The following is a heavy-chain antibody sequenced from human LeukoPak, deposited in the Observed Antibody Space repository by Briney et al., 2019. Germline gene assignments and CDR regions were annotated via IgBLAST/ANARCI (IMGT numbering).Heavy chain of an antibody. CDR3: ARAGRYRTTIFGVAMTDAFDI. Sequence: ASVKVSCKASGYTFTSYDINWVRQATGQGLEWMGWMNPNSGNTGYAQKFQGRVTMTRNTSISTAYMELSSLRSEDTAVYYCARAGRYRTTIFGVAMTDAFDIWGQGTMVTVSS. V-gene: IGHV1-8*01. CDR2: MNPNSGNT. D-gene: IGHD3-3*01. J-gene: IGHJ3*02. CDR1: GYTFTSYD.